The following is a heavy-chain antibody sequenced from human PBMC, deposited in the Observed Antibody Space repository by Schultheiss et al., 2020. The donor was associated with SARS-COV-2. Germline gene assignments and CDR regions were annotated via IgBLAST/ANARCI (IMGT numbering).Heavy chain of an antibody. CDR2: IYYSGST. D-gene: IGHD2-2*01. Sequence: SQTLSLTCTVSGGSISTYYWGWIRQPPGKGLEWIGSIYYSGSTYYNPSLKSRVTISVDTSKNQFSLKLSSVTAADTAVYYCARSRDIVVVPHWFDPWGQGTLVTVSS. V-gene: IGHV4-39*01. J-gene: IGHJ5*02. CDR3: ARSRDIVVVPHWFDP. CDR1: GGSISTYY.